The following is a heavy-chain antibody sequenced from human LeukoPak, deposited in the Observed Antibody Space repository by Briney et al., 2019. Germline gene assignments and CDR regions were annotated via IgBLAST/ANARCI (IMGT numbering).Heavy chain of an antibody. CDR2: ISSNGGDT. CDR1: GFTFSSYA. D-gene: IGHD3-9*01. CDR3: ARVRYFDEPDDY. J-gene: IGHJ4*02. Sequence: HPGGSLRLSCSASGFTFSSYAVHWVRQAPGKGLEFVSTISSNGGDTYYADSVKGRFTISRDNSKNTLYLQMSSLRAEDTAVYYCARVRYFDEPDDYWGQGTLVTVSS. V-gene: IGHV3-64D*06.